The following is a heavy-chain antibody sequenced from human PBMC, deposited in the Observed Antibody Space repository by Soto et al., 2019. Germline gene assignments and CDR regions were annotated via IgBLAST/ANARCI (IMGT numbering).Heavy chain of an antibody. Sequence: QVQLVESGGGLVKPGGSLRLSCAASGFDFSDYYMSWIRQAPGKGLEWFSYISDSGSTIYYADSVKGRFTISRDNAKNSLYLQMNSLRAEDTAVYYCAKGGGNSMYYYYGMDVWGQGTTVTVSS. CDR1: GFDFSDYY. J-gene: IGHJ6*02. CDR3: AKGGGNSMYYYYGMDV. V-gene: IGHV3-11*01. D-gene: IGHD1-26*01. CDR2: ISDSGSTI.